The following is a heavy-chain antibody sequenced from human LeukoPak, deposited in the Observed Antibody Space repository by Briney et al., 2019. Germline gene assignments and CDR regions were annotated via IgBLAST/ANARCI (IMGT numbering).Heavy chain of an antibody. V-gene: IGHV3-23*01. CDR2: ISASAAMT. Sequence: GGSLRLSCAASGFTFSSHAMVWVRQAPGKGLEWVSSISASAAMTYYADSVKGRFTVSRDNSNNRLYLHMSGLTAADTAVYYCAKDRSIGTYYTFDHWGQGSLVTVSS. D-gene: IGHD1-26*01. CDR3: AKDRSIGTYYTFDH. J-gene: IGHJ4*02. CDR1: GFTFSSHA.